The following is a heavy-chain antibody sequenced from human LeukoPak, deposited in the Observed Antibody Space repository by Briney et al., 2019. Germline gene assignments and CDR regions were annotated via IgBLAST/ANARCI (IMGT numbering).Heavy chain of an antibody. Sequence: GGSLRLSCAASGLTFSSYGMNWVRQAPGKGLEWVSAISGSGDSTYHADSVRGRFTVSRDNSKNTLYLQMKSLSAEDTAVYYCAREVGGGATNYFDYWGQGTLVTVSS. V-gene: IGHV3-23*01. CDR1: GLTFSSYG. CDR2: ISGSGDST. D-gene: IGHD1-26*01. CDR3: AREVGGGATNYFDY. J-gene: IGHJ4*02.